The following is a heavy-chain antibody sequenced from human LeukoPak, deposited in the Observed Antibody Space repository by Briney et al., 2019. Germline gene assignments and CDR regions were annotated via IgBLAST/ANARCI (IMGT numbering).Heavy chain of an antibody. CDR1: GGSFSGYY. CDR2: INHSGST. V-gene: IGHV4-34*01. CDR3: ARKAGYCSSTSCSHYWYFDL. Sequence: PSETLSLTCAVYGGSFSGYYWSWIRQPPGKGLEWIGEINHSGSTNYNPSLKSRVTISVDTSKNLFSLKLSSVTAADTAVYYCARKAGYCSSTSCSHYWYFDLWGRGTLVTVSS. D-gene: IGHD2-2*01. J-gene: IGHJ2*01.